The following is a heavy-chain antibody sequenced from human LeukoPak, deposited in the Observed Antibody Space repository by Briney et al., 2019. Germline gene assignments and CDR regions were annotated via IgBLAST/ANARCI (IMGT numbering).Heavy chain of an antibody. CDR3: ARFDFDNYYYYYYMDV. Sequence: ASVKVSCKASGYTFTSYDINWVRQATGQGLEWMGWMNPNSGNTGYAQKFQGRVTMTRNTSISTAYMELSSQRSEDTAVYYCARFDFDNYYYYYYMDVWGKGTTVTVSS. CDR2: MNPNSGNT. V-gene: IGHV1-8*01. J-gene: IGHJ6*03. D-gene: IGHD3-9*01. CDR1: GYTFTSYD.